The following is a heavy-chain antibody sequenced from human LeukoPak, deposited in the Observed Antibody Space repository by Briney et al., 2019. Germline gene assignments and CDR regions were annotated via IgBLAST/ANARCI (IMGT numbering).Heavy chain of an antibody. Sequence: PSETLSLTCSVSGASVTMGSYYWAWIRQPPGKGLEWIGTFHFSGSTYYNPSLKSRVTISVDTSKNSVSLMLRSVTAADTAVYFYARPFQDYDKGTFFYFFDFWGQGILVTVSS. J-gene: IGHJ4*02. D-gene: IGHD3-22*01. CDR3: ARPFQDYDKGTFFYFFDF. CDR1: GASVTMGSYY. V-gene: IGHV4-39*01. CDR2: FHFSGST.